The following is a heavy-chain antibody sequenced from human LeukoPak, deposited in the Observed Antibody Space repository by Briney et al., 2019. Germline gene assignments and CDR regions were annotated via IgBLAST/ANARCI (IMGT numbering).Heavy chain of an antibody. V-gene: IGHV3-64*01. CDR2: INDNGRTT. D-gene: IGHD1-26*01. Sequence: GGSLRLSCATSGFSFSSHAMLWVRQAPGKGLEYGLGINDNGRTTPHANPVKGRFTSSRDNSKDAVYLQMGSLRTEDMAVYYCTRDLSGSYTFDYCGQRSLVTLSS. CDR3: TRDLSGSYTFDY. CDR1: GFSFSSHA. J-gene: IGHJ4*02.